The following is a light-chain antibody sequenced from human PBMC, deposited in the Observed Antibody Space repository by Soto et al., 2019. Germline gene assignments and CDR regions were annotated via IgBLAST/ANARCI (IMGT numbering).Light chain of an antibody. CDR1: SSDVGGYNS. J-gene: IGLJ2*01. Sequence: QSVLTQPASVSGSPGQSITISCTGTSSDVGGYNSVSWYQQHPGKAPKLMIYEVSNRPSGVSNRFSGSKSGNTASLTISGLQADDEADYYCCSYTSSSTLVFGGGTKLTVL. V-gene: IGLV2-14*01. CDR3: CSYTSSSTLV. CDR2: EVS.